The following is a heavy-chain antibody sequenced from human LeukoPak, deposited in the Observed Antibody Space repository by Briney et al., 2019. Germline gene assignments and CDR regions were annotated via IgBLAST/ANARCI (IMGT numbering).Heavy chain of an antibody. CDR3: AREWGDSNIWDAFDI. Sequence: PSETLSLTCTVSGYSISSGYYWGWIRQPPGKGLEWIGSIYHSGSTYYNPSLKSRVTISVDTSKNQFSLKLSSVTAADTAVYYCAREWGDSNIWDAFDIWGQGTMVTVSS. V-gene: IGHV4-38-2*02. CDR1: GYSISSGYY. D-gene: IGHD3-22*01. J-gene: IGHJ3*02. CDR2: IYHSGST.